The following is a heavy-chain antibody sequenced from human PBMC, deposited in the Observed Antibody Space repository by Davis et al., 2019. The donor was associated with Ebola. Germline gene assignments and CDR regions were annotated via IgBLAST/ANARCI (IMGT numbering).Heavy chain of an antibody. Sequence: ASVKVSCKASGYTFTGYYMHWVRQAPGQGLEWMGRIIPILGIANYAQKLQGRVTMTTDTSTSTAYMELRSLRSDDTAVYYCARRIGYCSGGSCYEGNWFDPWGQGTLVTVSS. D-gene: IGHD2-15*01. J-gene: IGHJ5*02. CDR3: ARRIGYCSGGSCYEGNWFDP. CDR2: IIPILGIA. CDR1: GYTFTGYY. V-gene: IGHV1-18*04.